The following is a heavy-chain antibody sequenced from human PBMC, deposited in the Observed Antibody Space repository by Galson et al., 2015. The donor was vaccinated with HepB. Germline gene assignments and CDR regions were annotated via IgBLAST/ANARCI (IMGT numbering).Heavy chain of an antibody. CDR3: ARVGILYSSSPGRYYYYYYMDV. D-gene: IGHD6-6*01. CDR2: ISSSSSTI. CDR1: GFTFSSYS. J-gene: IGHJ6*03. V-gene: IGHV3-48*01. Sequence: SLRLSCAASGFTFSSYSMNWVRQAPGKGLEWVSYISSSSSTIYYADSVKGRFTISRDNAKNSLYLQMNSLRAEDTAVYYCARVGILYSSSPGRYYYYYYMDVWGKGTTVTVSS.